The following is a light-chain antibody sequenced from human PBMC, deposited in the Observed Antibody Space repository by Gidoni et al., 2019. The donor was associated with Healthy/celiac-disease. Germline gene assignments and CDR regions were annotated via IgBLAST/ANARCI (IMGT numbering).Light chain of an antibody. V-gene: IGLV3-19*01. CDR3: NSRDSSGNRYV. CDR2: GKN. Sequence: SSALTQDPAVSVALGQTVRITCQGDSLRSYYASRYQQKPGQAPVLVIYGKNNRPSGIPDRFSGSSSGNTASLTITGAQAEDEADYYCNSRDSSGNRYVFGTGTKVTVL. CDR1: SLRSYY. J-gene: IGLJ1*01.